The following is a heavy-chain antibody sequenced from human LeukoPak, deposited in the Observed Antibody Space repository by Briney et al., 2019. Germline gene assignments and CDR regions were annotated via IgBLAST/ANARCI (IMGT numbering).Heavy chain of an antibody. CDR3: ARAQDYCYYMDV. CDR2: TYYRSEWYN. CDR1: GYTVSTNSAT. Sequence: SQTLSLTCDISGYTVSTNSATWNWIRQSPSRGLEWLGRTYYRSEWYNDYAVSVKSRITINPDTSKNQFSLQLHSVTPEDTAVYYCARAQDYCYYMDVWGKGTTVTVSS. V-gene: IGHV6-1*01. J-gene: IGHJ6*03.